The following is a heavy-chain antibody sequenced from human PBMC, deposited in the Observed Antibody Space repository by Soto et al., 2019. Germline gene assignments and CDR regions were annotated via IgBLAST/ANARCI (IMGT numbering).Heavy chain of an antibody. CDR3: ARGLSIAYPAAYGDYHTPNWFDP. V-gene: IGHV1-8*01. CDR1: GYTFTSYD. D-gene: IGHD4-17*01. CDR2: MNPNSGNT. Sequence: ASVKVSCKASGYTFTSYDINWVRQATGQGLEWMGWMNPNSGNTGYAQKFQGRVTMTRNTSISTAYMELSSLRSEDTAVYYCARGLSIAYPAAYGDYHTPNWFDPWGQGTLVTVS. J-gene: IGHJ5*02.